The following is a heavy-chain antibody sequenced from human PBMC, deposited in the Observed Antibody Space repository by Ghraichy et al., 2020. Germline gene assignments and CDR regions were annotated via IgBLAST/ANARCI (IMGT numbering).Heavy chain of an antibody. V-gene: IGHV4-31*03. D-gene: IGHD3-10*01. CDR3: ARDHSGGWFDP. CDR2: IYYSVST. Sequence: SETLSLTCTVSGGSISSGGYYWSWIRQHPGKGLEWIGYIYYSVSTYYNPSLKSRVTISVDTSKNQFSLKLSSVTAADTAVYYCARDHSGGWFDPWGQGTLVTVSS. CDR1: GGSISSGGYY. J-gene: IGHJ5*02.